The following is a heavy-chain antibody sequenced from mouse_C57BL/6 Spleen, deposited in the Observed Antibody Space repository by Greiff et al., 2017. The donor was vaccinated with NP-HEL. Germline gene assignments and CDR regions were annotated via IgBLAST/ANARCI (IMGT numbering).Heavy chain of an antibody. Sequence: QVQLQQSGAELVRPGSSVKLSCKASGYTFTSYWMDWVKQRPGQGLEWIGNIYPSDSETHYNQKFKDKATLTVDKSSSTAYMQLSSLTSEDSAVYYCATDYSYYYAMDYWGQGTSVTVSS. CDR1: GYTFTSYW. CDR2: IYPSDSET. J-gene: IGHJ4*01. CDR3: ATDYSYYYAMDY. V-gene: IGHV1-61*01. D-gene: IGHD2-13*01.